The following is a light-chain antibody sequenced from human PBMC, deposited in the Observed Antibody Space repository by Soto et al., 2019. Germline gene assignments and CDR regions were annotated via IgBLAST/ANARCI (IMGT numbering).Light chain of an antibody. J-gene: IGLJ1*01. Sequence: QSVLTQPASVPGSPGQCITSSCTGTSSDVGGYNYVSWYQQHPGKAPKLLIYEVSNRPSGVSDRFSGSKSGNTASLAISGLQPEDEADYYCSSYRNNILVLGTGTKVTVL. CDR2: EVS. CDR1: SSDVGGYNY. V-gene: IGLV2-14*01. CDR3: SSYRNNILV.